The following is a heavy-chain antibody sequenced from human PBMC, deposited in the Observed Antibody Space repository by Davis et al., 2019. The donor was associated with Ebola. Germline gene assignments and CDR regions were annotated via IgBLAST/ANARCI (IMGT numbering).Heavy chain of an antibody. D-gene: IGHD1-1*01. CDR3: ARVELYNWNDGPGYYYYGMDV. Sequence: MPSETLSLTCTVSGGSISSSSYYWGWIRQPPGKGLEWIGSIYYSGSTNYNPSLKSRVTISVDTSKNQFSLKLSSVTAADTAVYYCARVELYNWNDGPGYYYYGMDVWGQGTTVTVSS. CDR1: GGSISSSSYY. J-gene: IGHJ6*02. CDR2: IYYSGST. V-gene: IGHV4-39*07.